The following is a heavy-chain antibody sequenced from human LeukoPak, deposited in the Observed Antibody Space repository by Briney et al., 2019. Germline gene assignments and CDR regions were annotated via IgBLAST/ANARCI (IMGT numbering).Heavy chain of an antibody. J-gene: IGHJ6*04. CDR2: IISICGTA. V-gene: IGHV1-69*06. CDR1: GGTFSSYA. D-gene: IGHD3-10*01. Sequence: GSSVKVSCKASGGTFSSYAISWVRQAPGQGLEWMGGIISICGTANYAQKFQGRVTITADKSTSTAYMELSSLRSEDTAVYYCASEYYYGSGSYSGMDVWGKGTTVTVSS. CDR3: ASEYYYGSGSYSGMDV.